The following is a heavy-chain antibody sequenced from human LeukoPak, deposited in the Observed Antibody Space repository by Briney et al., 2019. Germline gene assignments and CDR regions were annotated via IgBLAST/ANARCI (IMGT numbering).Heavy chain of an antibody. CDR1: GGSFSGYY. D-gene: IGHD3-16*02. V-gene: IGHV4-34*01. J-gene: IGHJ3*02. Sequence: SETLSLTCAVYGGSFSGYYWSWIRQPPGKGLEWIGEINHSGSTNYNPSLKSRVTISVDTSKNQFSLKLSSVTAADTAVYYCARSPYDYVWGSYRSDAFDIWGQGTMVTASS. CDR2: INHSGST. CDR3: ARSPYDYVWGSYRSDAFDI.